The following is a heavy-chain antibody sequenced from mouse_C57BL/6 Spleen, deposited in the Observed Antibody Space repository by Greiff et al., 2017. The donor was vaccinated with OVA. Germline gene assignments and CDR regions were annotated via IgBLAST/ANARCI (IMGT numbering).Heavy chain of an antibody. D-gene: IGHD1-1*01. CDR1: GYAFSSSW. V-gene: IGHV1-82*01. CDR2: IYPGDGDT. CDR3: ARDYYGSSPYAMDD. J-gene: IGHJ4*01. Sequence: QVQLQQSGPELVKPGASVKLSCKASGYAFSSSWMNWVKQRPGKGLEWIGRIYPGDGDTNYNGKFKGKATLTADKSSSTAYMQLSSLTSEDSAVYCCARDYYGSSPYAMDDWGQGTSVTVSS.